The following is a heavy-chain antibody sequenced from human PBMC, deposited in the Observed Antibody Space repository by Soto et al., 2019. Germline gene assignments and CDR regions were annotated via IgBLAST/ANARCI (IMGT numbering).Heavy chain of an antibody. J-gene: IGHJ4*02. V-gene: IGHV3-30*18. Sequence: QVQLVESGGDVVQPGKSLRLSCSASGFTFSAYGMHWVRQAPGKGLEWVAVVSYDESNKYYSDSVKGRFTISRDNSKNTLYLQMDSLKVEDTAVYYCAKDYNPSGSGDYYFDYWGQGALVTVSS. CDR3: AKDYNPSGSGDYYFDY. D-gene: IGHD4-17*01. CDR1: GFTFSAYG. CDR2: VSYDESNK.